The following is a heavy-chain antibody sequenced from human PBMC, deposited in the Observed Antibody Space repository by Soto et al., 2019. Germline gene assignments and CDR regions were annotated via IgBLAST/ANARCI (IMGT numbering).Heavy chain of an antibody. D-gene: IGHD3-10*01. CDR2: ISGSGGST. V-gene: IGHV3-23*01. J-gene: IGHJ6*02. CDR3: XXXXXXXYGYDAMDV. CDR1: GFTFSSYA. Sequence: EVQLLESGGGLVQPGGSLRLSCAASGFTFSSYAMSWVRQAPGKGLEWVSGISGSGGSTYYADSVKGRFTISRDNSKXXXXXXXXXXXXXXXXXXXXXXXXXXXYGYDAMDVWGQGTTVTX.